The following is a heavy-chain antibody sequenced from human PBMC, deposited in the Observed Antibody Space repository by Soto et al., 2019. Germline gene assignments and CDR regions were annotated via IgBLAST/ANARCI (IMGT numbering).Heavy chain of an antibody. CDR1: GFTFTSYG. CDR2: IWYHGRNE. CDR3: ARGQRSRVGASKIYYYGMDV. J-gene: IGHJ6*02. V-gene: IGHV3-33*01. D-gene: IGHD1-26*01. Sequence: GGSLRLSCAASGFTFTSYGMHWVRQAPGQGLEWVAVIWYHGRNEYYADSVKGRFTISRDNSKNTVYLQMNSLRAADTAVYYCARGQRSRVGASKIYYYGMDVWGQGTTVTVSS.